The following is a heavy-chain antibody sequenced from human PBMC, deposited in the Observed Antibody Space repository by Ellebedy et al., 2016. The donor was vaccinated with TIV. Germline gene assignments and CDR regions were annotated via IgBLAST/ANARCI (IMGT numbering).Heavy chain of an antibody. J-gene: IGHJ6*02. D-gene: IGHD3-10*01. V-gene: IGHV4-31*03. Sequence: MPSETLSLTCTVSGGSISSGGYYWSWIRQHPGKGLEWIGYIYYSGSTYYNPSLKSRVTILVDTSKNQFSLKLSSVTAAETAVYYCARVGTMVRGVIALGMDVWGQGTTVTVSS. CDR3: ARVGTMVRGVIALGMDV. CDR1: GGSISSGGYY. CDR2: IYYSGST.